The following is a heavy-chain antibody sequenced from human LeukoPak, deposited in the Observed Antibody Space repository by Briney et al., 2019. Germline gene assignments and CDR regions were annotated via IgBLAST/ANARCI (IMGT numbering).Heavy chain of an antibody. V-gene: IGHV3-74*01. CDR3: ARDEAVHYYGSGSLDY. CDR1: GFTFSSYW. D-gene: IGHD3-10*01. Sequence: GGSLRLSCAASGFTFSSYWMHWVRQAPGKGLVWVSRINSDGSSISYADSVKGRFTISRDNAKNTLYLQMNSLRAEDTAVYYCARDEAVHYYGSGSLDYWGQGTLVTVSS. CDR2: INSDGSSI. J-gene: IGHJ4*02.